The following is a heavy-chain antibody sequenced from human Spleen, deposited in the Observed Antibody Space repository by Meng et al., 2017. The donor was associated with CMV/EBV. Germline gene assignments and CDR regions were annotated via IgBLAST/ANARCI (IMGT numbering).Heavy chain of an antibody. CDR3: ARIWCSRIRCYNFDN. D-gene: IGHD2-2*02. CDR1: GGSFRGYY. J-gene: IGHJ4*02. V-gene: IGHV4-34*01. Sequence: GSLRLSCAVYGGSFRGYYWSWIRQAPGKRLEWIGEVNYSGRTKYIPSLKSRVTISVDTSKNQFSLELRSLRSDDTAVYYCARIWCSRIRCYNFDNWGQGTLVTVSS. CDR2: VNYSGRT.